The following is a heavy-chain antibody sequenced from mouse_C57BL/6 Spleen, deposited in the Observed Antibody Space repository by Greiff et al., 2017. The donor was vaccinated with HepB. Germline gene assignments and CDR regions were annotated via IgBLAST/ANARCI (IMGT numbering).Heavy chain of an antibody. Sequence: EVQVVESGGGLVQPGGSLSLSCAASGFTFTDYYMSWVRQPPGKALEWLGFIRNKANGYTTEYSASVKGRFTISRDNSQSIIYLQMNALRAEDSATYYCARYSPYSGFAYWGQGTLVTVSA. CDR3: ARYSPYSGFAY. V-gene: IGHV7-3*01. J-gene: IGHJ3*01. CDR2: IRNKANGYTT. CDR1: GFTFTDYY.